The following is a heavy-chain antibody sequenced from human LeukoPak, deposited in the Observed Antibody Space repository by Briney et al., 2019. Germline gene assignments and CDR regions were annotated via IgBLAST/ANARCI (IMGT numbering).Heavy chain of an antibody. J-gene: IGHJ4*02. CDR1: GLTFTDHG. D-gene: IGHD3-10*01. V-gene: IGHV3-23*01. CDR2: VSTSGRRT. Sequence: GGSLRLSCDASGLTFTDHGMSWVRQAPGMGLEWVSLVSTSGRRTSYVDSVRGRFTISRDNSKNTVYLQMNSLRVEDTAIYYCATSYYGSGSFTYSDNWGQGTLVTVSS. CDR3: ATSYYGSGSFTYSDN.